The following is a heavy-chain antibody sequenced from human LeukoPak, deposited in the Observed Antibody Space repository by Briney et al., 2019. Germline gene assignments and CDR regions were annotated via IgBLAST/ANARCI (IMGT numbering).Heavy chain of an antibody. CDR2: ISGGGSNT. J-gene: IGHJ4*02. D-gene: IGHD4-17*01. CDR1: GFTFGGYA. V-gene: IGHV3-23*01. CDR3: ARGFRSVTTWGYFDY. Sequence: GGSLRLSCAAAGFTFGGYAMSWVRQAPGKGLEWVSTISGGGSNTYYADSVKGRFTISRDNSRNTLSLQMNSLRVDDTAVYYCARGFRSVTTWGYFDYWGQGALVTVSS.